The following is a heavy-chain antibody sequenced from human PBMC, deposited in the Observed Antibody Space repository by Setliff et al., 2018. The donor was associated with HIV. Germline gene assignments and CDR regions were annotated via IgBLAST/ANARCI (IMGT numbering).Heavy chain of an antibody. CDR3: QTNYYDTRQIGVAAAGTGGGYYYYYMDV. CDR2: IRSKTNNYAT. Sequence: PGGSLRLSCAASGFTFSVSAMHWVRQASGKGLEWVGRIRSKTNNYATEYAASVKGRFTISRDDSKRIAYLQMNSLKTEDTAVYYCQTNYYDTRQIGVAAAGTGGGYYYYYMDVWGKGTTVTV. D-gene: IGHD6-13*01. V-gene: IGHV3-73*01. J-gene: IGHJ6*03. CDR1: GFTFSVSA.